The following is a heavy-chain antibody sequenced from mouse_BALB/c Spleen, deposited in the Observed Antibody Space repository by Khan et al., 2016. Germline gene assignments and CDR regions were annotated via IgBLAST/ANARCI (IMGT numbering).Heavy chain of an antibody. D-gene: IGHD2-4*01. V-gene: IGHV1-69*02. Sequence: QVQLQQSGAELVRPGASVKLSCKASGCTFTSYWINWMKQRPGQGLEWIGNIFPSDSYTNYNQKFKDKATLTEDKSSSTAYMQHSSPTSEDSAIYYCTREESTMIRGFAYWGQGTLVTVSA. CDR3: TREESTMIRGFAY. CDR2: IFPSDSYT. J-gene: IGHJ3*01. CDR1: GCTFTSYW.